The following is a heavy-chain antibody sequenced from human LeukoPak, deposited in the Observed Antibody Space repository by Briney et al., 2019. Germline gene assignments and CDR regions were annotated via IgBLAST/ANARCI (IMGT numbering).Heavy chain of an antibody. J-gene: IGHJ4*02. Sequence: GGSLRLSCAPSGFTFSSNWMSWVRQAPGKGLEWVASINPDGSAKHHVDSVKGRFTISRDNAKNSLSLQMDTLRAEDTAVYYCAKLLGTATRYDYWGQGTLVIVSS. CDR2: INPDGSAK. D-gene: IGHD1-1*01. V-gene: IGHV3-7*01. CDR3: AKLLGTATRYDY. CDR1: GFTFSSNW.